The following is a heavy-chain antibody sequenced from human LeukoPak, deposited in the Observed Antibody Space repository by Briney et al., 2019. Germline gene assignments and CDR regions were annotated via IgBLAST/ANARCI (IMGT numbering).Heavy chain of an antibody. CDR3: ARAGNGYSSSWYVSHFDY. Sequence: SETLSLTCAVSGGSFSGYYWSWIRQPPGKGLEWIGEINHSGSTNYKPSLKSRVTISVDTSKNQFSLKLSSVTAADTAVYYCARAGNGYSSSWYVSHFDYWGQGTLVTVSS. CDR2: INHSGST. D-gene: IGHD6-13*01. V-gene: IGHV4-34*01. CDR1: GGSFSGYY. J-gene: IGHJ4*02.